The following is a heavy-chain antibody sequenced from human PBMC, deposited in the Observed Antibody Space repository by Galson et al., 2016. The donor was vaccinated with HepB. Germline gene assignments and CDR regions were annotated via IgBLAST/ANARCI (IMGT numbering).Heavy chain of an antibody. CDR3: ARDSVVPAADPFDS. V-gene: IGHV1-24*01. CDR2: FDPEDGET. D-gene: IGHD2-2*01. J-gene: IGHJ4*02. CDR1: GDTVTELS. Sequence: SCKVSGDTVTELSMHWVRQAPGKGPEWMGGFDPEDGETIYAQKFQGRVTMTTDTSTSTAYMEVRSLRSDDTAIYYCARDSVVPAADPFDSWGQGTLVTVSS.